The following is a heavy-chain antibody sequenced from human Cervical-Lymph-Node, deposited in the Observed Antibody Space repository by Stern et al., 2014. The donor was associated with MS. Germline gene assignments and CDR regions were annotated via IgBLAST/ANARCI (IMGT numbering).Heavy chain of an antibody. D-gene: IGHD1-7*01. CDR3: ARGLRGDWNYYAFDY. J-gene: IGHJ4*02. CDR1: GYTFNGQY. Sequence: VQLEESGAEVKKPGASVKVSCKASGYTFNGQYMHWVRQAPGQGLEWMGPIIPNSGGTTYAQKFQGRVSMPRDTSINTASMELSRLTSDDTAMYYCARGLRGDWNYYAFDYWGQGTLVTVSS. CDR2: IIPNSGGT. V-gene: IGHV1-2*06.